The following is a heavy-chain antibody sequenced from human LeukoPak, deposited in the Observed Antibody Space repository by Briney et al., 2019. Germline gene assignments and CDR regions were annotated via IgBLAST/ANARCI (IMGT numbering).Heavy chain of an antibody. V-gene: IGHV4-38-2*02. CDR1: GYSISSGYY. D-gene: IGHD3-22*01. CDR2: IYRSGST. CDR3: ARVEVVVITPGYFDY. Sequence: SETLSLTCTVSGYSISSGYYWGWIRQPPGKGLEWIGSIYRSGSTYYNPSLKSRVTISVDTSKNQFSLKLSSVTAADTAVYYCARVEVVVITPGYFDYWGQGTLVTVSS. J-gene: IGHJ4*02.